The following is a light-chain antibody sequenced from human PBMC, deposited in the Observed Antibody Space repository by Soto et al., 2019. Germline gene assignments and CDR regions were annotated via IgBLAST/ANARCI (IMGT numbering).Light chain of an antibody. J-gene: IGLJ1*01. Sequence: QSALTQPASVSGSPGQSITISCTVISSDVGSYNHVSWYQQHPGKAPKLMIYEVNERPSGVSNRFSGSKSGNTASLTISGLQAEDEADYYCCSYARPTFYAFATGTKVTVL. CDR2: EVN. CDR1: SSDVGSYNH. V-gene: IGLV2-23*02. CDR3: CSYARPTFYA.